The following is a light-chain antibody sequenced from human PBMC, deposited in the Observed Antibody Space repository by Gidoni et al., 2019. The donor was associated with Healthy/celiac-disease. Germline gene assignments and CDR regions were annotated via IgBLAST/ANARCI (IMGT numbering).Light chain of an antibody. Sequence: IRMSQSPSTLSASVGDRVTITCRAIQSISTWLAWYQQKPGKAPKLLIYKASSLESGVPSRFSGSGSGTEFTLTISSLQPDDFATYYCQQYDSYSTFGQGTKVEIK. CDR2: KAS. J-gene: IGKJ1*01. CDR3: QQYDSYST. V-gene: IGKV1-5*03. CDR1: QSISTW.